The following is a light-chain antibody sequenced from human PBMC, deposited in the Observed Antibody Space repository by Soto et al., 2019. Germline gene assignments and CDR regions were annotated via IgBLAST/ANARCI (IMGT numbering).Light chain of an antibody. CDR3: QQYGSSPET. CDR2: GAS. V-gene: IGKV3-20*01. J-gene: IGKJ1*01. Sequence: EIVLXXXPXXXSXXXGGXTAXSCRPSQSVSSSYLAWYQQKPGQAPRLLIYGASSRATGIPDRFSGSGSGTDFTLTISRLEPEDFAVYYCQQYGSSPETFGQGSKVDI. CDR1: QSVSSSY.